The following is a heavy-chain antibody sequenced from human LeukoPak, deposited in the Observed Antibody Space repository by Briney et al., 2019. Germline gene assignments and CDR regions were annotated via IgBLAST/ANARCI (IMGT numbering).Heavy chain of an antibody. CDR2: ISGSGGST. CDR1: GFTFSSYA. J-gene: IGHJ4*02. Sequence: GGSLRLSCAASGFTFSSYAMSWVRQAPGKGLEWVSAISGSGGSTYYADPVKGRFTISRDNSKNTLYLQMNSLRAEDTAVYYCAKDPRPGPFGDSTEADYWGQGTLVTVSS. D-gene: IGHD3-22*01. V-gene: IGHV3-23*01. CDR3: AKDPRPGPFGDSTEADY.